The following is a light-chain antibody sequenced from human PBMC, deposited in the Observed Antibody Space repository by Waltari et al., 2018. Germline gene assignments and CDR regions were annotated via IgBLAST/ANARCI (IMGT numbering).Light chain of an antibody. Sequence: EIVLTQSPATLSLSPGERATLSGSASQSVSTYLAWYQQKPGQAPRPLIYDASNRATGIPARFSGSGSGTDFTLTISSLEPEDFAVYYCQQRSNWPLTFGGGTKVEIK. CDR3: QQRSNWPLT. V-gene: IGKV3-11*01. CDR1: QSVSTY. CDR2: DAS. J-gene: IGKJ4*01.